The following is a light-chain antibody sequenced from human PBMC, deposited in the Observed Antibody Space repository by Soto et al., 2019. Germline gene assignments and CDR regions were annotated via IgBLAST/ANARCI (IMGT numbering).Light chain of an antibody. CDR1: TSNIGSNY. V-gene: IGLV1-47*01. Sequence: QSVLTQSPSASGTPGQRVTISCSGATSNIGSNYVSWYQHLPVTAPKLLISRDNQRPSGVPDRFSGAKSGTSASLAISGLRTGDEGDYYCAAWADRLNVVFGGGTKLTVL. CDR2: RDN. CDR3: AAWADRLNVV. J-gene: IGLJ2*01.